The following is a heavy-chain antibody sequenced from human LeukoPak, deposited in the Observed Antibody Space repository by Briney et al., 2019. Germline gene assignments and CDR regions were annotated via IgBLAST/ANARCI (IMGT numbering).Heavy chain of an antibody. CDR2: VNPNSGGT. J-gene: IGHJ3*02. CDR3: AGGPQFAFDI. V-gene: IGHV1-2*02. Sequence: ASVKVSCKASGYTFIGYCVHWVRQAPGQGLEWMGWVNPNSGGTDYAQKFQGRVTMTRDTSISTAYMELSRLRSDDTAVYYCAGGPQFAFDIWGQGTMVTVSS. CDR1: GYTFIGYC. D-gene: IGHD3-16*01.